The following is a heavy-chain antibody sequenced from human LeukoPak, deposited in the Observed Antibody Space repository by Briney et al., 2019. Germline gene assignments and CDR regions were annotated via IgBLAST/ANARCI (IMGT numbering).Heavy chain of an antibody. Sequence: SETLSLTCAVSGYSIINNNYWGWIRQPPGKGLEWIGHIHHGGSTYYNPSLKSRVTISVDTSKNQFSVKLNSVTAADTAVYYCARGRSYSNYRIGGFDPWGQGTLVTVSS. J-gene: IGHJ5*02. CDR3: ARGRSYSNYRIGGFDP. CDR1: GYSIINNNY. D-gene: IGHD4-11*01. CDR2: IHHGGST. V-gene: IGHV4-38-2*01.